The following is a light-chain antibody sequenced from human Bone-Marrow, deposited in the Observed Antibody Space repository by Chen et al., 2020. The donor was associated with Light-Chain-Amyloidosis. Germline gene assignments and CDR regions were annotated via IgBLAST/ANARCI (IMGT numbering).Light chain of an antibody. CDR1: QSISTY. J-gene: IGKJ2*01. V-gene: IGKV1-39*01. CDR2: AAS. Sequence: DVQMTQSPSSLSASVGDRVTITCRASQSISTYLNWYRQKPGKAPKLLIFAASSLQVGVPSRFSGSVSVTDFTLTISSLQPEDFATYYCQQSYSRPRTFGQGTKVE. CDR3: QQSYSRPRT.